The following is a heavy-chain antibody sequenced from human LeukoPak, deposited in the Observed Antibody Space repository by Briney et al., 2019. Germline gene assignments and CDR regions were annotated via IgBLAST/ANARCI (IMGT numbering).Heavy chain of an antibody. CDR1: GFPFSSYS. Sequence: GGSLRLSCVGSGFPFSSYSMNWVRQAPGKGLEWVSSIDLNGNHINYADSVKDRFTISRDNAKNSLFLRMDSLRVEDTAVYYCARDRGLGLPNWFTSWGQGTLVTVSS. J-gene: IGHJ5*01. CDR2: IDLNGNHI. V-gene: IGHV3-21*01. D-gene: IGHD2-15*01. CDR3: ARDRGLGLPNWFTS.